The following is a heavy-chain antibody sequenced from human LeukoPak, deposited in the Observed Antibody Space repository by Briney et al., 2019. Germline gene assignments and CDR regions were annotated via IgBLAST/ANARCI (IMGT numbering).Heavy chain of an antibody. CDR3: ARAISGSGGYYFDF. CDR1: GASISSYY. V-gene: IGHV4-4*07. CDR2: IYTGGSS. D-gene: IGHD6-19*01. Sequence: SETLSLTCTVSGASISSYYWTWIRQPAGKELEWIGRIYTGGSSNYNPSLKGRVTMSVDTSKNQFSLKLSSLTAADTAVYYCARAISGSGGYYFDFWGQGTLVTVSS. J-gene: IGHJ4*02.